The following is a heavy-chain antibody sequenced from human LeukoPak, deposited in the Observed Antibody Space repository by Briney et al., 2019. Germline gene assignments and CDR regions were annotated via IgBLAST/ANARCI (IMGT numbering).Heavy chain of an antibody. CDR3: AKVLLPNRLTTWFDS. Sequence: GGSLRLSCAASGFTFSSYAMSWVRQAPGKGLEWVSGISGSGGSTYYADSVKGRFTISRDNSKNTLYLQMNSLRAEDTAVYYCAKVLLPNRLTTWFDSWGQGTLVTVSS. J-gene: IGHJ5*01. CDR2: ISGSGGST. CDR1: GFTFSSYA. D-gene: IGHD4-17*01. V-gene: IGHV3-23*01.